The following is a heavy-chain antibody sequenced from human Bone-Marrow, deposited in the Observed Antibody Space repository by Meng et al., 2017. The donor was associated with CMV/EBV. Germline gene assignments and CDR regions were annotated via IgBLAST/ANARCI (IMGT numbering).Heavy chain of an antibody. J-gene: IGHJ6*01. CDR2: IYYSGST. CDR1: GGSISSYY. Sequence: SETLSLTCTVSGGSISSYYWSWIRQPPGKGLEWIGYIYYSGSTNYNPSLKSRVTISVDTSKNQFSLKLSSVTAADTAVYYCARNTLYYDFWSGYYDYYGMDVWGPGPTVTVYS. D-gene: IGHD3-3*01. V-gene: IGHV4-59*01. CDR3: ARNTLYYDFWSGYYDYYGMDV.